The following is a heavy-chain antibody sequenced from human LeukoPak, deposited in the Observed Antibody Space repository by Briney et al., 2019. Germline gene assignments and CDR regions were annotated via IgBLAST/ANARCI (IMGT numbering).Heavy chain of an antibody. V-gene: IGHV4-34*01. CDR3: ARHIGYCSSTSCWGYYYYMDV. D-gene: IGHD2-2*01. J-gene: IGHJ6*03. Sequence: GSLRLSCAASGFTFSSYSMNWVRQPPGKGLEWIGEINHSGSTNYNPSLKSRVTISVDTSKNQFSLKLSSVTAADTAVYYCARHIGYCSSTSCWGYYYYMDVWGKGTTVTVSS. CDR1: GFTFSSYS. CDR2: INHSGST.